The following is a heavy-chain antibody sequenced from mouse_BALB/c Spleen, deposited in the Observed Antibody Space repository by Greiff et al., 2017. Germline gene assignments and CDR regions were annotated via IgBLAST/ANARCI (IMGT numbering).Heavy chain of an antibody. Sequence: QVQLQQSGAELVRPGVSVKISCKGSGYTFTDYAMHWVKQSHAKSLEWIGVISTYYGDASYNQKFKGKATMTVDKSSSTAYMELARLTSEDSAVYYCARSDAQYFDVWGAGTTVTVSS. J-gene: IGHJ1*01. CDR2: ISTYYGDA. CDR1: GYTFTDYA. CDR3: ARSDAQYFDV. V-gene: IGHV1S137*01.